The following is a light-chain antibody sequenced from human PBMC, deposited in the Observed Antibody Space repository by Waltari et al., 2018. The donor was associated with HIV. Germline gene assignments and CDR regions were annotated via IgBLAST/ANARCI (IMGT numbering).Light chain of an antibody. J-gene: IGLJ2*01. CDR2: SNS. CDR1: SSNTGSNT. V-gene: IGLV1-44*01. Sequence: QSVLTQPPSASGTPGQRVTISCSGSSSNTGSNTVNWYQQLPGPAPKLLIYSNSQRPSGVPDRVSGSKSGTSASLAISGLQSEDEADYYCAAWDGSLNGHVVFGGGTKLTVL. CDR3: AAWDGSLNGHVV.